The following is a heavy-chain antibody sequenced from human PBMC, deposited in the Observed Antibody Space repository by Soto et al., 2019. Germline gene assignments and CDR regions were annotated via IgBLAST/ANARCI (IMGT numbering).Heavy chain of an antibody. Sequence: ASVKVSCKASGYTFTGYYMHWVRQAPGQGLEWMGWINPNSGGTNYAQKFQGWVTMTRDTSISTAYMELSRLRSDDTAVYYCARDSNPHSSGWYDAFDIWGQGTMVTVS. V-gene: IGHV1-2*04. CDR3: ARDSNPHSSGWYDAFDI. D-gene: IGHD6-19*01. CDR1: GYTFTGYY. J-gene: IGHJ3*02. CDR2: INPNSGGT.